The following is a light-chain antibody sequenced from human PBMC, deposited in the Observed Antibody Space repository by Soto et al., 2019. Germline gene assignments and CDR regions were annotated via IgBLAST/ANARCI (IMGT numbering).Light chain of an antibody. V-gene: IGLV1-40*01. Sequence: QAVVTQPPSVSGAPGQRVTISCTGSSSNIGADYAVHWYQQLPGTAPKVLIYGNSNRPSGVPDRFSGSKSGTSASLAIAGLLADDEADYYCQSYDGSLGAYVFGSGTKLTVL. CDR2: GNS. J-gene: IGLJ1*01. CDR3: QSYDGSLGAYV. CDR1: SSNIGADYA.